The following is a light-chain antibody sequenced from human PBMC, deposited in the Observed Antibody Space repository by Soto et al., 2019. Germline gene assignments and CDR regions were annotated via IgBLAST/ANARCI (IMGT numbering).Light chain of an antibody. Sequence: QSALTQPASVSGSPGQTITISCAGTKFDIGRYNYVSWYRQHPGEAPKLIIFEVNNRPSGISNRFSGSKSGNTASLTISGLQVEDEAHYFCSSYTSVSALAIFGGGTKLTVL. CDR2: EVN. CDR3: SSYTSVSALAI. CDR1: KFDIGRYNY. J-gene: IGLJ2*01. V-gene: IGLV2-14*01.